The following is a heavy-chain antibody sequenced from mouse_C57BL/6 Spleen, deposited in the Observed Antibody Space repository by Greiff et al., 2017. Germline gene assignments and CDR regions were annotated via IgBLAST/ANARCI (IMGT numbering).Heavy chain of an antibody. V-gene: IGHV1-82*01. CDR1: GYAFSSSW. CDR3: ARDGYYSNAMDY. CDR2: IYPGDGDT. Sequence: VQVEESGPELVKPGASVKISCKASGYAFSSSWMNWVKQRPGKGLEWIGRIYPGDGDTNYNGKFKGKATLTADKSSSTAYMQLSSLTSEDSAVYFCARDGYYSNAMDYWGQGTSVTVSS. J-gene: IGHJ4*01. D-gene: IGHD2-3*01.